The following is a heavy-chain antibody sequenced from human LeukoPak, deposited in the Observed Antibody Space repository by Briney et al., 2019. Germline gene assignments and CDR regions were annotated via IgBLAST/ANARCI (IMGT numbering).Heavy chain of an antibody. Sequence: SETLSLTCTVSGGSISSRSYYWGCIRQPPGKGLEWIGTIYYSGSTYYNPSLKSRVTISVDTSKNQFSLKLSSVTAADTAVYYCATHDCSSSSCYADYWGQGTLVTVSS. CDR2: IYYSGST. CDR1: GGSISSRSYY. D-gene: IGHD2-2*01. V-gene: IGHV4-39*01. J-gene: IGHJ4*02. CDR3: ATHDCSSSSCYADY.